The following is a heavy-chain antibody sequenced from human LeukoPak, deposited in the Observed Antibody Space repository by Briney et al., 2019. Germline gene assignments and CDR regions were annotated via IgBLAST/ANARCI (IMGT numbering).Heavy chain of an antibody. J-gene: IGHJ6*02. CDR3: ARDPSVYSSSWFYYYYGMDV. CDR1: GFTFSSYS. V-gene: IGHV3-21*01. D-gene: IGHD6-13*01. CDR2: ISSSSSYI. Sequence: PGGSLRLSCAASGFTFSSYSMNWVRQAPGKGLEWVSSISSSSSYIYYADSVKGRFTISRDNAKNSLYLQMNSLRAEDTAVYYCARDPSVYSSSWFYYYYGMDVWGQGTTVTVSS.